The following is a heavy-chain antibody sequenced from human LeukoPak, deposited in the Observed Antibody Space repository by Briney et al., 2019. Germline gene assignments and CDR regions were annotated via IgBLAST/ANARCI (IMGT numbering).Heavy chain of an antibody. CDR1: GYTFTGYY. Sequence: EASVKVSCKASGYTFTGYYMHWVRQAPGQGLEWMGWINPNSGGTNYAQKFQGRVTITRDTSASAAYMELSSLRSEDTAVYYCAREGSSSPFDYWGQGTLVTVSS. CDR2: INPNSGGT. CDR3: AREGSSSPFDY. J-gene: IGHJ4*02. D-gene: IGHD6-13*01. V-gene: IGHV1-2*02.